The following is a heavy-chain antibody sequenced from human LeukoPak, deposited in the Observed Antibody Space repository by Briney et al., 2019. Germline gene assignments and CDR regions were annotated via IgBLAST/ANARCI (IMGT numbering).Heavy chain of an antibody. V-gene: IGHV4-59*08. CDR1: GGSISSYY. J-gene: IGHJ4*02. D-gene: IGHD3/OR15-3a*01. Sequence: SETLSLTCTVSGGSISSYYWSWIRQPPGKGLEWIGYIYYSGSTNCNPSLKSRVTISVDTSKNQFSLKLSSVTAADTAVYYCARRVDYYFDYWGQGTLVTVSS. CDR3: ARRVDYYFDY. CDR2: IYYSGST.